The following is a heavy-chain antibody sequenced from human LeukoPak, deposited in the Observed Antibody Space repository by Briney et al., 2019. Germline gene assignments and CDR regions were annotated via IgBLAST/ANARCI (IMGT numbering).Heavy chain of an antibody. D-gene: IGHD3-16*01. CDR2: ISHDGSNK. CDR1: GFTFSSYA. Sequence: GGSLRLSCAASGFTFSSYAMHWVRQAPGKGLEWVAVISHDGSNKYYADSVKGRFTISRDNSKNTLYLQMNSLRAEDTAVYYCAKEADDYVWGSPYYFDYWGQGTLVTVSS. J-gene: IGHJ4*02. CDR3: AKEADDYVWGSPYYFDY. V-gene: IGHV3-30*04.